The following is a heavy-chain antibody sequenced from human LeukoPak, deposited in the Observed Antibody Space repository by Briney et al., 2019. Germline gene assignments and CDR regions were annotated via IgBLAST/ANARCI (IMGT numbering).Heavy chain of an antibody. CDR3: ARGGRYCSSSSCHLGDY. V-gene: IGHV3-33*01. CDR2: IWYDGSNE. CDR1: GFTFSNYG. J-gene: IGHJ4*02. D-gene: IGHD2-2*01. Sequence: PGGSLRLSCAASGFTFSNYGMQWVRQAPGKGLEWVAVIWYDGSNEYYADSVKGRFTISRDNSKNTLYLQMNSLRAEDTAVYYCARGGRYCSSSSCHLGDYWGQGTLVTVSS.